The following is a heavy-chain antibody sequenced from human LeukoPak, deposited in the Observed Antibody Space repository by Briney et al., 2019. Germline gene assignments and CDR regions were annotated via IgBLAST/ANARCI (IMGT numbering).Heavy chain of an antibody. J-gene: IGHJ4*02. CDR2: LGYDGSNK. V-gene: IGHV3-30*02. D-gene: IGHD5-18*01. CDR1: GFTFGDYY. Sequence: GGSLRLSGAASGFTFGDYYKNWVPRAPGRGRGGGAFLGYDGSNKYYADSVKGRFTISRDNSKNTLYLQINSLRAEDTAVYFCARGRRNTAMVYFFDYWGQGTLVTVSS. CDR3: ARGRRNTAMVYFFDY.